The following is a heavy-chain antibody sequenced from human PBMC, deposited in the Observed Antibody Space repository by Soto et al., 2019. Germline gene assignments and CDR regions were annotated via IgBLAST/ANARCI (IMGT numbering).Heavy chain of an antibody. J-gene: IGHJ4*02. D-gene: IGHD2-2*01. CDR3: AKVSPHAYYFDY. CDR2: ISGSGGST. Sequence: GSLRLSCAASGFTFSSYAMSWVRQAPGKGLEWVSAISGSGGSTYYADSVKGRFTISRDNSKITLYLQMNSLRADDTAVYYCAKVSPHAYYFDYWGQGTLVTVSS. CDR1: GFTFSSYA. V-gene: IGHV3-23*01.